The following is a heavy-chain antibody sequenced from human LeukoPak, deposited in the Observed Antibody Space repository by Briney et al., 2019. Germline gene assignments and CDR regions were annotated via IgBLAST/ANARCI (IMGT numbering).Heavy chain of an antibody. CDR3: ATRRATQGDY. V-gene: IGHV3-30-3*01. J-gene: IGHJ4*02. CDR1: GFTFSSYA. D-gene: IGHD5-12*01. CDR2: ISYDGSNK. Sequence: GRSLRLSCAASGFTFSSYAMHWVRQAPGKGLEWVAVISYDGSNKYYADSVKGRFTISRDNSKNTLYLQMNSLRAEDTAVYYCATRRATQGDYWGQGTLVTVSS.